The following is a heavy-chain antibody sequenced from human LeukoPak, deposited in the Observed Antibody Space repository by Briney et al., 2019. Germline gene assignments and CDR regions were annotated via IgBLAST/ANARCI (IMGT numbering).Heavy chain of an antibody. CDR2: ISSSSSTT. Sequence: GGSLRLSCAASGFTFGSYSMNWVRQAPGKGLEWVSYISSSSSTTYYADSVKGRFTISRDNAKNSVFLQMNILRDEDTAVYYCARDYGDYGEYFDYWGQGTLVTVSS. CDR3: ARDYGDYGEYFDY. CDR1: GFTFGSYS. J-gene: IGHJ4*02. D-gene: IGHD4-17*01. V-gene: IGHV3-48*02.